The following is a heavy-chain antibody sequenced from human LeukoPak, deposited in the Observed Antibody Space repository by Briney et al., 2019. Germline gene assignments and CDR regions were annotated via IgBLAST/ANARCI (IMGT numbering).Heavy chain of an antibody. Sequence: PSETLSLTCTVSGGSISSYYWSWIRQPPGKGLEWIGYIYYSGSTNYNPSLKSRVTISVDTSKNQFSLKLSSVTAAGTAVYYCARDSRRGSGSYYRPFDYWGQGTLVTVSS. CDR3: ARDSRRGSGSYYRPFDY. V-gene: IGHV4-59*01. J-gene: IGHJ4*02. CDR2: IYYSGST. CDR1: GGSISSYY. D-gene: IGHD3-10*01.